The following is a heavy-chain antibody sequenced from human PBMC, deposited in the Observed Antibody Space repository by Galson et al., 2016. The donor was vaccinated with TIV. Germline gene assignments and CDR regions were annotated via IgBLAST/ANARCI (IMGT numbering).Heavy chain of an antibody. V-gene: IGHV3-53*01. CDR1: GFAFSYKH. Sequence: SLRLSCAASGFAFSYKHMIWVRQTPGKGLEWVSLIYSSDTTSYADSVRGRFTISRDNSRNTLFLEMNSLRVEDTAIYYCAREGRGAAYPNNFDHWGQGTLVTVSS. D-gene: IGHD1-26*01. J-gene: IGHJ4*02. CDR3: AREGRGAAYPNNFDH. CDR2: IYSSDTT.